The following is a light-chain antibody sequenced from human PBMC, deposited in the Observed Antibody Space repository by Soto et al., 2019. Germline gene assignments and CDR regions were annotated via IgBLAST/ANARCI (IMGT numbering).Light chain of an antibody. CDR2: DAS. CDR3: QQYGSSPLT. V-gene: IGKV1-5*01. Sequence: DIQMTQSPSILSASVGDRVTITCRSSQTITNWLAWYQRKPGKAPRLLIYDASSLESCVPSRFSGRGSGTDLPLSISRLEPEDFGVFYCQQYGSSPLTFGGGTNV. CDR1: QTITNW. J-gene: IGKJ4*01.